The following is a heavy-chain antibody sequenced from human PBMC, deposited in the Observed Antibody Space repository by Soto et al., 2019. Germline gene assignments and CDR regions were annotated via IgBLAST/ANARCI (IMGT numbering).Heavy chain of an antibody. V-gene: IGHV3-33*01. Sequence: QVQLVESGGGVVQPGRSLRLSCAASGFTFSSYGMHWVRQAPGKGLEWVAVIWYDGSNKYYADSVKGRFTISRDNSKNTLYLQMNSLRAEDTAVYYCARAPLPHYDFWSGYQPYYFDYWGQGTLVTFSS. D-gene: IGHD3-3*01. CDR2: IWYDGSNK. CDR3: ARAPLPHYDFWSGYQPYYFDY. J-gene: IGHJ4*02. CDR1: GFTFSSYG.